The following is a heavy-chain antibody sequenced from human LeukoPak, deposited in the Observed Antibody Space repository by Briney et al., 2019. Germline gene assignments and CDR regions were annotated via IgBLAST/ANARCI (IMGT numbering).Heavy chain of an antibody. CDR2: ISAYNGNT. D-gene: IGHD3-10*01. V-gene: IGHV1-18*01. Sequence: ASVKVSCKASGYTFTSYGISWVRQAPGQALEWMGWISAYNGNTNYAQKLQGRVTMTTDTSTSTAYMELRSLRSDDTAVYYCARDPGEWFGDRPTHFDYWAREPWSPSPQ. CDR3: ARDPGEWFGDRPTHFDY. CDR1: GYTFTSYG. J-gene: IGHJ4*02.